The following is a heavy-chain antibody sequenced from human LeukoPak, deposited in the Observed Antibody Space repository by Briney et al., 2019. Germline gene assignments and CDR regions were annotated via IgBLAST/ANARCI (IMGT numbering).Heavy chain of an antibody. CDR1: GFTFTNYA. CDR2: FTSSGGST. J-gene: IGHJ4*02. V-gene: IGHV3-23*01. D-gene: IGHD3-10*01. Sequence: GGSLRLSCAASGFTFTNYAMSWVRQAPGKGLEWVSVFTSSGGSTYYADSVKGRFTTSRDNSKNTLYLQMNSLRVEDTAVYYCAKDAVAPGSGGDYFDNWGQGTLVTVSS. CDR3: AKDAVAPGSGGDYFDN.